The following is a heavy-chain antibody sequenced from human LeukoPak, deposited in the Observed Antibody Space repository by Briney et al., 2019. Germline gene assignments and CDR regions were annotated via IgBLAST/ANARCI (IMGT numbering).Heavy chain of an antibody. Sequence: ASVKVSCKASGYSFSAYYIHWVRQAPGQGLEWMGWINPNSGGTSYAQKFQGRVTMTGDTSISTAYMELSSLRSDDTALYYCATITGTRFDYWGQGTLVTVSS. CDR1: GYSFSAYY. CDR3: ATITGTRFDY. V-gene: IGHV1-2*02. J-gene: IGHJ4*02. CDR2: INPNSGGT. D-gene: IGHD1-20*01.